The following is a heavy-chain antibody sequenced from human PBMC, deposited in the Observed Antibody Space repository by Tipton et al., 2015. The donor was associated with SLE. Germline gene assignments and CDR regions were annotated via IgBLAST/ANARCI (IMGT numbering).Heavy chain of an antibody. J-gene: IGHJ4*02. CDR3: AKDKQQQYYFDY. Sequence: TLSLTCTVSGGSISSYYWSWIRQPPGKGLEWIGEINHSGSTNYNPSLKSRVTISVDTSKNQFFLKLSSVTAADTAVYYCAKDKQQQYYFDYWGQGTLVTVSS. CDR2: INHSGST. D-gene: IGHD6-13*01. V-gene: IGHV4-34*01. CDR1: GGSISSYY.